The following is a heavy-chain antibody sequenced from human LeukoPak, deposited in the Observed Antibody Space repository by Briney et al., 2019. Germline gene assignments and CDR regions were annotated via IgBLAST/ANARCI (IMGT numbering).Heavy chain of an antibody. CDR3: ARDFSSSWGPNGGDY. D-gene: IGHD6-13*01. CDR2: ISGSSGNT. J-gene: IGHJ4*02. CDR1: EFTFSNYA. Sequence: GGSLRLSCAASEFTFSNYAMSWVRQAPGKGLEWVSAISGSSGNTYYADSVKGRFIISRDNSKNTLYLQMNSLRAEDTAVYYCARDFSSSWGPNGGDYWGQGTLVTVSS. V-gene: IGHV3-23*01.